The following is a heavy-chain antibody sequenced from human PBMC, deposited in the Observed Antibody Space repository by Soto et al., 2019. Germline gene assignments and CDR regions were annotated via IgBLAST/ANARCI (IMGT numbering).Heavy chain of an antibody. CDR2: IYYSGST. Sequence: SETLSLTCTVSGGSISSNYWSWIRQPPGKGLEWIGYIYYSGSTNYNPSLKSRVTISVDTSKNQFSLKLSSVTAADTAVYYCALTSDGNMITFGGVIVLDAFDIWGQGTMVTVSS. CDR1: GGSISSNY. J-gene: IGHJ3*02. D-gene: IGHD3-16*02. CDR3: ALTSDGNMITFGGVIVLDAFDI. V-gene: IGHV4-59*01.